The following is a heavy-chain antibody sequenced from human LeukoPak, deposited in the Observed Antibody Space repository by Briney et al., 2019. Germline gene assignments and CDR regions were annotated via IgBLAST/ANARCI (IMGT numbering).Heavy chain of an antibody. D-gene: IGHD4-11*01. CDR2: MYHYGGT. CDR1: GGSINSDY. V-gene: IGHV4-59*01. Sequence: PSETLSLTCSVSGGSINSDYWNWIRQPPGKGLEWIGYMYHYGGTNYNPSLKSRATISIDKPKKQFSLKLISVTAADTAIYYCARVGGMTTVNNAAFDIWGQGTMVTVSS. J-gene: IGHJ3*02. CDR3: ARVGGMTTVNNAAFDI.